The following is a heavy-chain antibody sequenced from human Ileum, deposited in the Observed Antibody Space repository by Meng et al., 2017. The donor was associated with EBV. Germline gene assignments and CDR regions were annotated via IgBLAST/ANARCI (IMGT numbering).Heavy chain of an antibody. V-gene: IGHV4-4*02. J-gene: IGHJ4*02. Sequence: HVQSHESGQGLVKPSGTMSLTCAVSVDSISSNNWWSWVLQPPGKGLEWIGEIYHSGSTTYNPSFKSRVTMSVDKSKNQISLNLSSVTAADTAVYYCASGRDYAWHSWGRGTLVTVSS. CDR1: VDSISSNNW. CDR2: IYHSGST. CDR3: ASGRDYAWHS. D-gene: IGHD4-17*01.